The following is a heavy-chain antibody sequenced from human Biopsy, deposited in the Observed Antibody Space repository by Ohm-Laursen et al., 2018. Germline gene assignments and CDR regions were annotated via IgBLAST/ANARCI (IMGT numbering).Heavy chain of an antibody. Sequence: TLSLTCTVYVGSFSGYYWTWIRQPPGMGLEWIGEINHSGSTNYNPSLKSRVSISVDTSKNQFSLKLNSVTAADTAVYYCARAGTAINGNSLGFDPWGQGTLVTVSS. J-gene: IGHJ5*02. CDR3: ARAGTAINGNSLGFDP. CDR1: VGSFSGYY. D-gene: IGHD1-20*01. V-gene: IGHV4-34*01. CDR2: INHSGST.